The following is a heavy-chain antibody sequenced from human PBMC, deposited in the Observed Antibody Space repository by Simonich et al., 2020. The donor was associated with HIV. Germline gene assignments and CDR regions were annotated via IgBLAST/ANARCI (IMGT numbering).Heavy chain of an antibody. CDR3: ARQRGGDDAFDI. V-gene: IGHV1-2*06. CDR1: GYTFTGYN. CDR2: VGPKSGGT. Sequence: QVQLVQSGAEVKKPGASVKISCKASGYTFTGYNMHWVRQAPGQGLGWMGRVGPKSGGTNFAQKFQGRVTMTRDTSISTFYMELSSLRSDDTAVYYCARQRGGDDAFDIWGHGTMVTVSS. D-gene: IGHD2-21*02. J-gene: IGHJ3*02.